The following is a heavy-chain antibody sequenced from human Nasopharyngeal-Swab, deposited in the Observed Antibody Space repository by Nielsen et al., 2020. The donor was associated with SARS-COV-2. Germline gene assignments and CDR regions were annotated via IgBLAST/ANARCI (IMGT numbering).Heavy chain of an antibody. CDR1: GFTFSSYW. V-gene: IGHV3-74*01. J-gene: IGHJ4*02. CDR2: INSDGSST. Sequence: GVLKISCAASGFTFSSYWMHWVRQAPGKGLVWVSRINSDGSSTSYADSVKGRFTISRDNAKNTLYLQMNSLRAEDTAVYYCARDGRDYYDSSGYYPDYWGQGTLVTVSS. D-gene: IGHD3-22*01. CDR3: ARDGRDYYDSSGYYPDY.